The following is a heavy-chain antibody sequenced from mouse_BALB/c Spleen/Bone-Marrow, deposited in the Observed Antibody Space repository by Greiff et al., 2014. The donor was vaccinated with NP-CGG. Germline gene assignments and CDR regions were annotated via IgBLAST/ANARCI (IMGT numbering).Heavy chain of an antibody. D-gene: IGHD1-1*01. V-gene: IGHV2-9*02. CDR3: ARVYGSSYDPYYYAMDY. Sequence: VQLVESGPGLVAPSQSLSITCTVSGFSLTSYGVYWARQPPGKGLEWLGVIWAGGSTNYNSGLMSRLSISKDNSKSQALLKMNSLQTDDTAMYYCARVYGSSYDPYYYAMDYWGQGTSVTVSS. CDR2: IWAGGST. J-gene: IGHJ4*01. CDR1: GFSLTSYG.